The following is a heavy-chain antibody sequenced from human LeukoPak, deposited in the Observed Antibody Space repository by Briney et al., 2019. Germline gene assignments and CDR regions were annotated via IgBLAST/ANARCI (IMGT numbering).Heavy chain of an antibody. CDR2: INAGNGNT. CDR3: AGEWLLYPGYYYYYGMDV. Sequence: GASVKVSCKASGYTFTSYAMHWVRQAPGQRLEWMGWINAGNGNTKYSQKFQGRVTITRDTSASTAYMELSSLRSEDTAVYYCAGEWLLYPGYYYYYGMDVWGQGTTVTVSS. V-gene: IGHV1-3*01. CDR1: GYTFTSYA. J-gene: IGHJ6*02. D-gene: IGHD3-3*01.